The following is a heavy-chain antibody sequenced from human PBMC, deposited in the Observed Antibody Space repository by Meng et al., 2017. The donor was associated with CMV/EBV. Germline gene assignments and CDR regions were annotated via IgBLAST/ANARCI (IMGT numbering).Heavy chain of an antibody. V-gene: IGHV4-4*02. CDR1: GGSISSSNW. CDR3: ARPSSGYCSSTSCPSA. D-gene: IGHD2-2*01. Sequence: SETLSLTCAVSGGSISSSNWWSWVRQPPGKGLEWIGEIYHSGSTNYNPSLKSRVTISVDKSKNQFSLKLSSVTAADTAVYYCARPSSGYCSSTSCPSAWGQGTLVTVSS. J-gene: IGHJ5*02. CDR2: IYHSGST.